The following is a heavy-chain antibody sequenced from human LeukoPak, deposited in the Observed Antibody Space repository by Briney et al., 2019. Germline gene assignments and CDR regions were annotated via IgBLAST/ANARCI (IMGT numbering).Heavy chain of an antibody. V-gene: IGHV3-7*05. CDR1: GFNFSNSW. CDR3: ARDSFWTRFDP. Sequence: GGSLPLSCAASGFNFSNSWMTWVRQAPGKGLEWVANIKQDGSNKYYVDSVKGRFTISRDNAKDSLYLQMDSLRAEDTAVYYCARDSFWTRFDPWGQGTLVTVSS. D-gene: IGHD3/OR15-3a*01. J-gene: IGHJ5*02. CDR2: IKQDGSNK.